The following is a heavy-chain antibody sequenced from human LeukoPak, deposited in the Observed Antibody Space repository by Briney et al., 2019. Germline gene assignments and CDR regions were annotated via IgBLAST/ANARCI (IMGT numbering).Heavy chain of an antibody. J-gene: IGHJ4*02. CDR2: IYYSGST. V-gene: IGHV4-30-4*01. CDR3: ARWVVRGVSPPSFDY. D-gene: IGHD3-10*01. Sequence: PSETLSLTCTVSGGSISSGDYYWSWIRQPPGKGLEWIGYIYYSGSTYYNPSLKSRVTISVDTSKNQFSLKLSSVTAAGTAVYYCARWVVRGVSPPSFDYWGQGTLVTVSS. CDR1: GGSISSGDYY.